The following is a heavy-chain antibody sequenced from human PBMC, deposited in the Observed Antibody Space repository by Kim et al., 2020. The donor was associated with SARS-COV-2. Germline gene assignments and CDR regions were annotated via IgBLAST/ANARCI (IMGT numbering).Heavy chain of an antibody. D-gene: IGHD3-22*01. Sequence: GGSLRLSCAASGFTFSSNYMSWVRQAPGKGLEWVSVIYSGGSTYYDESVKDRLSIFRDNSENNPHLHMNNLRAADTAVYYCARDRFPSLLPHPLDVWGQG. CDR1: GFTFSSNY. J-gene: IGHJ6*02. V-gene: IGHV3-66*01. CDR2: IYSGGST. CDR3: ARDRFPSLLPHPLDV.